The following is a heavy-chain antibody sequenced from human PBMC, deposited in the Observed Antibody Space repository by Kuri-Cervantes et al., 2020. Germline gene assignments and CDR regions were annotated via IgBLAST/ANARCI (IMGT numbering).Heavy chain of an antibody. CDR1: GFPFSSYS. Sequence: GSPRLPWAASGFPFSSYSMNWVRQAPGKGLEWVSYISSSSSTIYYADSVKGRFTISRDNAKNSLYLQMNSLRAEDTAVYYCARTYYYGYHSDFWGQGTLVTVSS. J-gene: IGHJ4*02. D-gene: IGHD3-10*01. V-gene: IGHV3-48*04. CDR3: ARTYYYGYHSDF. CDR2: ISSSSSTI.